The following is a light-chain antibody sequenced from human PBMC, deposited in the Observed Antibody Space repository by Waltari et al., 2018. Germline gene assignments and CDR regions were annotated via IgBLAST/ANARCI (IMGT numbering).Light chain of an antibody. CDR2: DVT. Sequence: YQQYPGEVPKILIVDVTDRPSGVSNRFSGSESGSTASLTISGLQAEDEADYYCSSYRSSSTLVVFGGGTKLIVL. J-gene: IGLJ2*01. CDR3: SSYRSSSTLVV. V-gene: IGLV2-14*03.